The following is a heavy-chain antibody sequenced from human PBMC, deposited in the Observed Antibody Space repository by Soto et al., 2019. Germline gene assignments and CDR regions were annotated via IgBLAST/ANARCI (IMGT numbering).Heavy chain of an antibody. D-gene: IGHD6-19*01. CDR2: ISYDGSNK. CDR1: GFTFSSYA. J-gene: IGHJ4*02. Sequence: QVQLVESGGGVVQPGRSLRLSCAASGFTFSSYAMHWVRQAPGKGLEWVAVISYDGSNKYYADSVKGRFTISRDNSKNTLYLQMNSLRAEDTAVYYCARDPDEYSSGWYSYFDYWGQGTLVTVSS. V-gene: IGHV3-30-3*01. CDR3: ARDPDEYSSGWYSYFDY.